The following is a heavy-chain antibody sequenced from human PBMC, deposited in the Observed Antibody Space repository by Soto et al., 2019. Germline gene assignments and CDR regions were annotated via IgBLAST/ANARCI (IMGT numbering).Heavy chain of an antibody. V-gene: IGHV4-28*01. CDR2: IYYSGTT. CDR1: GYSISSSNW. Sequence: QVQLQESGPGLVKPSDTLSLTCAVSGYSISSSNWWGWIRQPPGKGLEWIGYIYYSGTTYYNPSLKSRVTVSADTSKTQFSLKLTSVTAVDTAVYYCARREIQGPIDYWGQGTLVTVSS. J-gene: IGHJ4*02. CDR3: ARREIQGPIDY. D-gene: IGHD1-26*01.